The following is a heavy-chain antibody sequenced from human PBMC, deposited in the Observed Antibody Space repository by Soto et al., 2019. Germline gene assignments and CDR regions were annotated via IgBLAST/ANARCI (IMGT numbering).Heavy chain of an antibody. CDR1: GYTFTSYG. CDR3: ARDPAVTSYYYYYGMDV. V-gene: IGHV1-18*04. D-gene: IGHD4-17*01. J-gene: IGHJ6*02. CDR2: ISAYNGNT. Sequence: QVQLVQSGAEVKKPGASVKVSCKASGYTFTSYGISWVRQAPGQGLEWMGWISAYNGNTNYAQKLQGRVTMTTDTSTSTAYMELRSLRSDDTAMYYCARDPAVTSYYYYYGMDVWGQGTTVTVSS.